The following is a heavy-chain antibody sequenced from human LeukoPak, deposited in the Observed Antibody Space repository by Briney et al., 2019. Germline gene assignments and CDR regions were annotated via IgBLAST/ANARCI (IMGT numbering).Heavy chain of an antibody. CDR3: ARGNCSSTSCYTFYY. CDR1: GGSFSGYY. Sequence: PSETLSLTCAVYGGSFSGYYWSWIRQPPGKGLERIGEINHSGSTNYNPSLKSRVTISVDTSKNQFSLKLSSVTAADTAVYYCARGNCSSTSCYTFYYWGQGTLVTVSS. V-gene: IGHV4-34*01. CDR2: INHSGST. D-gene: IGHD2-2*02. J-gene: IGHJ4*02.